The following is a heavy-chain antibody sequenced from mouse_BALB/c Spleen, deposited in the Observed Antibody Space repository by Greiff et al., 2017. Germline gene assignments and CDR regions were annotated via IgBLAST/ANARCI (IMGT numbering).Heavy chain of an antibody. CDR2: INPSNGGT. V-gene: IGHV1S81*02. CDR1: GYTFTSYY. J-gene: IGHJ4*01. D-gene: IGHD1-1*01. CDR3: TRLYLSSYYAMDY. Sequence: QVQLQQSGAELVKPGASVKLSCKASGYTFTSYYMYWVKQRPGQGLEWIGEINPSNGGTNFNEKFKSKATLTVDKSSSTAYMQLSSLTSEDSAVYYCTRLYLSSYYAMDYWGQGTSVTVSS.